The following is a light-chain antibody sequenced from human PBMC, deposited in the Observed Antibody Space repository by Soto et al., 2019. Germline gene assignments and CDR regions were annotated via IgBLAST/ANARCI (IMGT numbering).Light chain of an antibody. CDR1: SSNIGAGYD. Sequence: QLVLTQPPSVSGAPGQRVTISCTGSSSNIGAGYDVHWYQQLPGTAPKLLIYANTNRPSGVPDRFSGSKSGTSASLAITGLQAEDEADYNCQSYDSSLSGSVVFGGGTKLTVL. J-gene: IGLJ2*01. CDR3: QSYDSSLSGSVV. V-gene: IGLV1-40*01. CDR2: ANT.